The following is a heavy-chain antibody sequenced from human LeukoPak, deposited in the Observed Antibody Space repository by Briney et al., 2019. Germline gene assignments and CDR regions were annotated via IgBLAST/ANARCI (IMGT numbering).Heavy chain of an antibody. Sequence: TLSLTCTVSGVSISSGGYFWSWIRQHPGKGLEWIGNIYYTGSTYYNPSLERRVTMSVDTSKNQFSLNLSSVTAADTAVYYCARVATIPNKDFDYWGQGTLVSVSS. J-gene: IGHJ4*02. V-gene: IGHV4-31*03. CDR1: GVSISSGGYF. CDR3: ARVATIPNKDFDY. D-gene: IGHD5-12*01. CDR2: IYYTGST.